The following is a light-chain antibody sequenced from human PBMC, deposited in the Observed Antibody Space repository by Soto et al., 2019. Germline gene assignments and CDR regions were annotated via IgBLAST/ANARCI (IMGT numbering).Light chain of an antibody. J-gene: IGKJ1*01. CDR3: QQYDKYWT. V-gene: IGKV3-20*01. CDR2: GAS. CDR1: QSVAGSY. Sequence: EIVLTQSPGTLSLSPGERATLSCRASQSVAGSYLAWYQQKPGQAPRLLIYGASSRATGFPDRFSGSGSGTEFTLTITSLQADDFATYYCQQYDKYWTFGQGTKVEIK.